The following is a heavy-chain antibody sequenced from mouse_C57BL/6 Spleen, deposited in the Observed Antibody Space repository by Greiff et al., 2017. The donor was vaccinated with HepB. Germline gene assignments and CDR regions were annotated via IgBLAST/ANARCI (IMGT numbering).Heavy chain of an antibody. CDR1: GYTFTSYW. CDR2: IYPGSGST. CDR3: ARTDLYDYDGAY. D-gene: IGHD2-4*01. Sequence: VQLVESGAELVKPGASVKMSCKASGYTFTSYWITWVKQRPGQGLEWIGDIYPGSGSTNYNEKFKSKATLTVDTSSSTAYMQLSSLTSEDSAVYYCARTDLYDYDGAYWGQGTLVTVSA. V-gene: IGHV1-55*01. J-gene: IGHJ3*01.